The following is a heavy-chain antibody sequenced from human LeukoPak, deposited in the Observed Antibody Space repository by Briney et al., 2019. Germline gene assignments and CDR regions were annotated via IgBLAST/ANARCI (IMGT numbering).Heavy chain of an antibody. CDR3: ARPGYSGYERGYFDY. V-gene: IGHV4-39*01. CDR1: GGSISSSNYF. D-gene: IGHD5-12*01. J-gene: IGHJ4*02. Sequence: PSETLSLTCTVSGGSISSSNYFWGWSSQPPGKGLDRIGSISFSGSNYYNPSPESRVTIPVDTAKHQFPLKLSSVIGADTAVYYCARPGYSGYERGYFDYWGRGTRVSVSS. CDR2: ISFSGSN.